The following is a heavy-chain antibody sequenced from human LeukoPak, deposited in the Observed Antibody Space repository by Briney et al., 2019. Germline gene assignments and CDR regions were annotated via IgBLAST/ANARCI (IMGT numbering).Heavy chain of an antibody. J-gene: IGHJ4*02. D-gene: IGHD3-10*01. CDR2: ISYDGSNK. V-gene: IGHV3-30*03. CDR1: GFTFSSYG. Sequence: GGSLRLSCAASGFTFSSYGMHWVRQAPGKGLEWVAVISYDGSNKYYADSVKGRFTISRDNSKNTLYLQMNSLRAEDTAVYYCARDRNYYGSGSYYKVLSDWGQGTLVTVSS. CDR3: ARDRNYYGSGSYYKVLSD.